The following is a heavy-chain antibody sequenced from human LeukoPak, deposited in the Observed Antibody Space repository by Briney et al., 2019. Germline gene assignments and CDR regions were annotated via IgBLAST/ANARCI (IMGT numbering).Heavy chain of an antibody. J-gene: IGHJ4*02. D-gene: IGHD4-17*01. Sequence: GGSLRLSCAASGFTVSSNYMSWVRQAPGKGLEWVSAISGSGGSTYYADSVKGRFTISRGNSKNTLYLQMNSLRAEDTAVYYCAKVGTVYYFDYWGQGTLVTVSS. CDR2: ISGSGGST. CDR3: AKVGTVYYFDY. V-gene: IGHV3-23*01. CDR1: GFTVSSNY.